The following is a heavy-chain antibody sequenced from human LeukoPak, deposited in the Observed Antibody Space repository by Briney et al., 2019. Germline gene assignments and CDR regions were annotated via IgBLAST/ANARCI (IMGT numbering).Heavy chain of an antibody. D-gene: IGHD3-10*01. CDR3: ARGYYGSGNWFDP. CDR1: AGSISSYS. J-gene: IGHJ5*02. V-gene: IGHV4-59*01. Sequence: SETLSLTCTVSAGSISSYSWSWIRQPPGKELEWIGYISYSGSTNYNPSLKSRVTISVDTSKNQFSLKLSSVTAADTAVYYCARGYYGSGNWFDPWGQGTLVTVSS. CDR2: ISYSGST.